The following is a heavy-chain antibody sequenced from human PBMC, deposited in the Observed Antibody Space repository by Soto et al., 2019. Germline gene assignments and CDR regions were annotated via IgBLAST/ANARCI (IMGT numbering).Heavy chain of an antibody. J-gene: IGHJ4*02. CDR3: ASRPLLYCSSTSCYAEYYFDY. CDR2: IYPGDSDT. Sequence: GESQKSSCKGSGYSFTSYWIGWVRQKTGKGLEWMGIIYPGDSDTRYSPSFQGQVTISADKSISTAYLQWSSLKASDTAMYYCASRPLLYCSSTSCYAEYYFDYWGQGTLVTVSS. V-gene: IGHV5-51*01. CDR1: GYSFTSYW. D-gene: IGHD2-2*01.